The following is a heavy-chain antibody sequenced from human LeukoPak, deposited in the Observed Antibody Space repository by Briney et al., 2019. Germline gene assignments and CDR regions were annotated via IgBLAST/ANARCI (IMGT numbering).Heavy chain of an antibody. J-gene: IGHJ6*02. CDR1: GYTFTSYG. Sequence: GASVKVSCKASGYTFTSYGISWVRQAPGQGLEWMGWISAYNGNTNYSQKLQGRVTMTRDTSTSTVYMELSSLRSEDTAVYYCAREPIYYDSSGYYSFRDYYYYYGMDVWGQGTTVTVSS. V-gene: IGHV1-18*01. D-gene: IGHD3-22*01. CDR2: ISAYNGNT. CDR3: AREPIYYDSSGYYSFRDYYYYYGMDV.